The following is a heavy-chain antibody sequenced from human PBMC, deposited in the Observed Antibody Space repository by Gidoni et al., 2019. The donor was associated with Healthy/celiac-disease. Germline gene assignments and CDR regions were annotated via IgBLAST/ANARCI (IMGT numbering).Heavy chain of an antibody. CDR1: GFTFSSYD. Sequence: EVQLVESGGGLVQPGGSLRLSCAASGFTFSSYDMHWVRQATGKGLEWVSAIGTAGDTYYPGSVKGRFTISRENAKNSLYLQMNSLRAGDTAVYYCARSRVWFGEFEGMDVWGQGTTVTVSS. CDR2: IGTAGDT. J-gene: IGHJ6*02. D-gene: IGHD3-10*01. CDR3: ARSRVWFGEFEGMDV. V-gene: IGHV3-13*04.